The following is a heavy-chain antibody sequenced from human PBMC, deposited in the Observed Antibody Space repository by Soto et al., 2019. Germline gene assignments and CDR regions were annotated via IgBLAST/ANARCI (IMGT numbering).Heavy chain of an antibody. Sequence: ASVKVSCKASGYTFTSYGISWVRQAPGQGLEWMGLINAYDGNTNYAQKFQGRVTMTRDTSTSTVYMELSSLRSEDTAVYYCARAGTTLDYWGQGTLVTVSS. V-gene: IGHV1-18*01. CDR2: INAYDGNT. D-gene: IGHD1-7*01. CDR1: GYTFTSYG. CDR3: ARAGTTLDY. J-gene: IGHJ4*02.